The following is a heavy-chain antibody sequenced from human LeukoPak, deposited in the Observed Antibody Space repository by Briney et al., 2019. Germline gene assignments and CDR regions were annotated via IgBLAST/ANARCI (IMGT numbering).Heavy chain of an antibody. CDR2: NYNSGST. CDR3: ARLASGYSYGPFDY. CDR1: GGSISSSSYY. Sequence: SETLSLTCTVSGGSISSSSYYWGWIRQPPGKGLEWIGSNYNSGSTYYNPSLKSQATISVDTSKNQFSLKLSSATAADTAVYYCARLASGYSYGPFDYWGQGTLVTVSS. D-gene: IGHD5-18*01. V-gene: IGHV4-39*01. J-gene: IGHJ4*02.